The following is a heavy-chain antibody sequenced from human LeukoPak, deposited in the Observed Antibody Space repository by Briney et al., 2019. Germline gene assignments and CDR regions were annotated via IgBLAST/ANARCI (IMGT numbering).Heavy chain of an antibody. J-gene: IGHJ6*02. V-gene: IGHV1-18*01. CDR3: ARGPPGTVVPYYYYYGMDV. CDR1: GYTFTSYG. D-gene: IGHD4-23*01. Sequence: ASVTVSCKASGYTFTSYGISWVRQAPGQGLEWMGWISVYNGNTNYAQKLQGRVTMTTDTSTSTAYMELRSLRSDDTAVYYCARGPPGTVVPYYYYYGMDVWGQGTTVTVSS. CDR2: ISVYNGNT.